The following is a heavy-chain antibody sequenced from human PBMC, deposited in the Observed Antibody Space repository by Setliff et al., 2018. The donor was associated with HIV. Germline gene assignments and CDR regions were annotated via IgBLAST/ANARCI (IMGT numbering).Heavy chain of an antibody. Sequence: KPSETLSLTCTVAGGSITTNNWWSWVRQSPGKGLEWIGEIFHSGSANYNPSLKSRVTISVDRSKNQLSLKLTSVSAADTAMYYCVKDLTWEFPYWGQGMLVTVSS. V-gene: IGHV4-4*02. CDR1: GGSITTNNW. CDR3: VKDLTWEFPY. CDR2: IFHSGSA. J-gene: IGHJ4*01. D-gene: IGHD1-26*01.